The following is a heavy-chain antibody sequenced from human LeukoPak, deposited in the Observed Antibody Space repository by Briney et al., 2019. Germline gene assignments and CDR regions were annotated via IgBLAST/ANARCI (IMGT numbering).Heavy chain of an antibody. CDR1: GFTFSSYE. CDR3: ARRLPYYGMDV. Sequence: HPGGLLRLSWAASGFTFSSYEVKWGRQAPGEGLEWVSYIITRGSSIYYADSVRGRFTVSRDNAKNSVYLQMNSLRAEDTAVYYCARRLPYYGMDVWGQGTTVTVSS. CDR2: IITRGSSI. V-gene: IGHV3-48*03. J-gene: IGHJ6*02.